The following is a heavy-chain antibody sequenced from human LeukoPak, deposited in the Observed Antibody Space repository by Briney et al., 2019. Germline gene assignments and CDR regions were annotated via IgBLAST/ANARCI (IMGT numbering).Heavy chain of an antibody. Sequence: ASVKVSCKASGYTFTNFEINWVRQVAGQGLEWMGWMRPNSGETVNVQKFQGRVTLTRDISTSTAYMELTGLRSDDTAVYFCARGYCSGGGCYTAEYLPHWGQGTLVTVSS. CDR2: MRPNSGET. D-gene: IGHD2-15*01. J-gene: IGHJ1*01. CDR3: ARGYCSGGGCYTAEYLPH. V-gene: IGHV1-8*02. CDR1: GYTFTNFE.